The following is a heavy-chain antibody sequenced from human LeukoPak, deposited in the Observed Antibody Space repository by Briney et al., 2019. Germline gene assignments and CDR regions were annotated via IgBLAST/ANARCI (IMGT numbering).Heavy chain of an antibody. V-gene: IGHV3-53*01. CDR3: AREPWGAMGAAWGMDV. CDR2: IQPGGRT. D-gene: IGHD1-26*01. J-gene: IGHJ6*02. Sequence: PGGSLRLSCAASGFKASAIYMNWVRQAPGEGLGWGSVIQPGGRTYYADSVKGRFTISRDISKNTIYLQMNTLRVDDTAVYYCAREPWGAMGAAWGMDVWGQGTTVTVSS. CDR1: GFKASAIY.